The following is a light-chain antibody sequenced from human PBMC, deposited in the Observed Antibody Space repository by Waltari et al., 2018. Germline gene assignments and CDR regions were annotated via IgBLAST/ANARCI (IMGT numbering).Light chain of an antibody. CDR2: GNS. J-gene: IGLJ2*01. Sequence: QSGLTQPPSVSGAPGLRVTISCTGSSSNIGAGYDVHWYQLLPGTAPNLLSYGNSNRPSGVPDRFSGSKSGTSASLAITGLQAEDEAGYYCQSDDSSLSGSVFGGGTKLTVL. V-gene: IGLV1-40*01. CDR1: SSNIGAGYD. CDR3: QSDDSSLSGSV.